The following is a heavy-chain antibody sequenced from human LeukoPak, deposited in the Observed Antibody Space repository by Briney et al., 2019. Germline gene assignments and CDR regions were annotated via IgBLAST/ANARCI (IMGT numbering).Heavy chain of an antibody. D-gene: IGHD5-12*01. J-gene: IGHJ4*02. CDR1: GYSFTSCW. V-gene: IGHV5-51*01. CDR2: IYPGDSDT. Sequence: RGESLKISCKGSGYSFTSCWIAWVRQMPGKGLEWMGIIYPGDSDTRYSPSFQGQVTISADKSIAYLQWGSLKASDTAMYYCVRRGYSGYDSPLGYWGQGTLVTVSS. CDR3: VRRGYSGYDSPLGY.